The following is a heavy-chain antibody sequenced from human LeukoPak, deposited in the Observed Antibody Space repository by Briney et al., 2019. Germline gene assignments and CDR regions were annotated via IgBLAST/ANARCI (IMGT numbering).Heavy chain of an antibody. CDR2: IDPTFGTA. CDR3: ARAELYCSSTSCPTDYYYYYMDV. V-gene: IGHV1-69*01. Sequence: SGKVSCKASGYTFTSYSISWVRQAPGQGLEWMGGIDPTFGTANYAQKFQGRVTITADESTSTAYMQLSSLRPEDTAVYYCARAELYCSSTSCPTDYYYYYMDVWGKGTTVTVSS. J-gene: IGHJ6*03. CDR1: GYTFTSYS. D-gene: IGHD2-2*01.